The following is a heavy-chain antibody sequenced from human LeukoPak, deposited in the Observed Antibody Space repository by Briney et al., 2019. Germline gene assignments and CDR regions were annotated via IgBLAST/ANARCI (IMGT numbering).Heavy chain of an antibody. CDR1: GGSISSGSYY. J-gene: IGHJ4*02. Sequence: SQTLSLTXTVSGGSISSGSYYWSWIRQPAGKGLEWIGRIYTSGSTNYNPSLKSRVTISVGTSKNQFSLKLSSVTAADTAVYYCAREDGIWGQGTLVTVSS. V-gene: IGHV4-61*02. CDR3: AREDGI. CDR2: IYTSGST.